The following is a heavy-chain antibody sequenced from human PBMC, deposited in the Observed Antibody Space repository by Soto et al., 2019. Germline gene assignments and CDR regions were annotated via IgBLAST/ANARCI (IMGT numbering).Heavy chain of an antibody. CDR3: ARDKDAVTEYGMDV. Sequence: QAQLVESGGGVVQPGRSLRLSCAASGFTFINYAMHWVRQAPGKGLEWVALVSYDGSIKYYADSVKGRITISRDNSENMVFLQMNSLRAEDTAVYYCARDKDAVTEYGMDVWGQGTTVTVSS. CDR2: VSYDGSIK. J-gene: IGHJ6*02. V-gene: IGHV3-30-3*01. D-gene: IGHD5-18*01. CDR1: GFTFINYA.